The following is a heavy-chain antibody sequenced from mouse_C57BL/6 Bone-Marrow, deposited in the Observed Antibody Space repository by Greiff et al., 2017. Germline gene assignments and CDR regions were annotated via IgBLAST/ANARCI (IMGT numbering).Heavy chain of an antibody. CDR3: TTRSSYGY. D-gene: IGHD1-1*01. V-gene: IGHV14-4*01. Sequence: VQLQQSGAELVRPGASVKLSCTASGFNIKDDYMHWVKQRPEQGLEWIGWIDPENGDTEYASKFQGKATITADTSSNTAYLQLSSLTSEDTAVYYCTTRSSYGYWGQGTTLTVSS. CDR1: GFNIKDDY. CDR2: IDPENGDT. J-gene: IGHJ2*01.